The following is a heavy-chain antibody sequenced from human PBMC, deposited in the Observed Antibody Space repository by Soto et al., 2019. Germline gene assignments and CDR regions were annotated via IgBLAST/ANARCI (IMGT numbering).Heavy chain of an antibody. CDR1: GGSISSYY. J-gene: IGHJ5*02. V-gene: IGHV4-4*07. D-gene: IGHD2-15*01. CDR2: IYTSGST. Sequence: QVQLQESGPGLVKPSETLSLTCTVSGGSISSYYWSWIRQPAGKGLEWIGRIYTSGSTNYNPSLKSRVTMSVDTSKNQFSLKLSSVIAADTAVYYCARGRLGYCSGGSCYNWFDPWGQGTLVTVSS. CDR3: ARGRLGYCSGGSCYNWFDP.